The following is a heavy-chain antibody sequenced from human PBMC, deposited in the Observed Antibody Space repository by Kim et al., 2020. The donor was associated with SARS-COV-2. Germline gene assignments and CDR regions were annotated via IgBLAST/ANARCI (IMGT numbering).Heavy chain of an antibody. Sequence: GGSLRLSCAASGFTFSSYEMNWVRQAPGKGLEWVSYISSSGSTIYYADSVKGRFTISRDNAKNSLYLQMNSLRAEDTAVYYCASFFSFWREVPYYYYGMDVWRQGTTVTVSS. CDR2: ISSSGSTI. V-gene: IGHV3-48*03. D-gene: IGHD3-3*01. J-gene: IGHJ6*02. CDR3: ASFFSFWREVPYYYYGMDV. CDR1: GFTFSSYE.